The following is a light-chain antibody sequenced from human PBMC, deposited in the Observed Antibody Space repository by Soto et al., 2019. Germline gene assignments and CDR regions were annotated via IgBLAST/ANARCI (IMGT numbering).Light chain of an antibody. CDR2: EVS. Sequence: QSVLTQPASVPGSPGQSITISCTGTSSDVGGYNYVSWYQQHPGKAPKLMIYEVSNRPSGVSNRFSGSKSGNTASLTISGLQAEDEADYSCSSYTSSSTPVFGGGTKLTVL. CDR1: SSDVGGYNY. J-gene: IGLJ2*01. V-gene: IGLV2-14*01. CDR3: SSYTSSSTPV.